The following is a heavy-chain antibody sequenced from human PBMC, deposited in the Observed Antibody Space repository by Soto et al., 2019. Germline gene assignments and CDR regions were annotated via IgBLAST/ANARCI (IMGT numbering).Heavy chain of an antibody. V-gene: IGHV1-2*02. CDR1: GYTFTGHY. D-gene: IGHD2-21*02. Sequence: QVQLVQSGAEVKKPGASVKVSFKASGYTFTGHYIHWVRQAPGQGLEWMGWINPNTGGTNYAQKFQGRVTMTRDTSISTVYMELSRLRSDDTAVYYCAISPFCSGGDCFTTSLKYFDHWGQGTLVTVSS. J-gene: IGHJ4*02. CDR3: AISPFCSGGDCFTTSLKYFDH. CDR2: INPNTGGT.